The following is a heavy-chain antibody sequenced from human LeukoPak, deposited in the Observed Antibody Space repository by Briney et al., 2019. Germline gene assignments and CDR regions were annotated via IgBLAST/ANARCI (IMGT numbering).Heavy chain of an antibody. Sequence: GGALTLSCTASGCTFSSHGMHWVRQAPAPGLEWVAFIRSYDSSNYYGDSVQDRFTLSRDNFKNTQSLQMKSLRADDTAAYCCFRDRGWVFDYGGEGTLVTVSS. D-gene: IGHD3-10*01. V-gene: IGHV3-30*02. CDR2: IRSYDSSN. J-gene: IGHJ4*02. CDR3: FRDRGWVFDY. CDR1: GCTFSSHG.